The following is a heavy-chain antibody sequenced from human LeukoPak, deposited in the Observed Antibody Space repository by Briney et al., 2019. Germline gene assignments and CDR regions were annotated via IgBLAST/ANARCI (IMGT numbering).Heavy chain of an antibody. CDR1: GGTFINFA. V-gene: IGHV1-69*13. Sequence: SVKVSCKPSGGTFINFAISWVRQAPGQGLEWMGGIIPMFGVANYAQKFQGRVTVTADESTSTAYMELSSLRSEDTAVYYCARDRAPYYDSSGYYPYYFDYWGQGTLVTVSS. J-gene: IGHJ4*02. D-gene: IGHD3-22*01. CDR2: IIPMFGVA. CDR3: ARDRAPYYDSSGYYPYYFDY.